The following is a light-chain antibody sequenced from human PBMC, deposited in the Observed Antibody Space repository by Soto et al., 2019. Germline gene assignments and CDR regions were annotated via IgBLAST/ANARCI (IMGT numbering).Light chain of an antibody. J-gene: IGLJ3*02. CDR3: QSYDSSNPWV. V-gene: IGLV6-57*04. CDR1: SGSIASNY. CDR2: EDN. Sequence: NFMLTQPHSVSESPGKTVTISCTRSSGSIASNYVQWYQQRPGSAPTTVIYEDNPRPSGVPDRFSGSIDSSSNSASLTISGLKTEDEADYYCQSYDSSNPWVFGGGTKLTVL.